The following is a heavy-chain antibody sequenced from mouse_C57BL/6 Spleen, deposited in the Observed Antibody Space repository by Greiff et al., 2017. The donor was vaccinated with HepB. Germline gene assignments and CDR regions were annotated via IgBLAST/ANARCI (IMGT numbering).Heavy chain of an antibody. CDR2: IRLKSDNYAT. CDR1: GFTFSNYW. V-gene: IGHV6-3*01. D-gene: IGHD3-3*01. J-gene: IGHJ1*03. Sequence: EVHLVESGGGLVQPGGSMKLSCVASGFTFSNYWMNWVRQSPEKGLEWVAQIRLKSDNYATHYAESVKGRFTISRDDSKSSVYLQMNNLRAEDTGIYYCTGDVGGYFDVWGTGTTVTVSS. CDR3: TGDVGGYFDV.